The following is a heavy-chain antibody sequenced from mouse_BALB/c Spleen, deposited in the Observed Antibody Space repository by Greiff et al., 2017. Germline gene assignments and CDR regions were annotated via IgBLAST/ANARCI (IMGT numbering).Heavy chain of an antibody. CDR1: GFPFSSFG. CDR2: ISSGSSTI. CDR3: ARENYFDY. V-gene: IGHV5-17*02. J-gene: IGHJ2*01. Sequence: EVQLVESGGGLVQPGGSRKLSCAASGFPFSSFGMHWVRQAPEKGLEWVAYISSGSSTIYYADTVKGRFTISRDNPKNTLFLQMTSLRSEDTAMYYCARENYFDYWGQGTTLTVSS.